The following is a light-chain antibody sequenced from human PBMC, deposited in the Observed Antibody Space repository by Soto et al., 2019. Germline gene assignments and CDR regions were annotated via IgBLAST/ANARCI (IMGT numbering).Light chain of an antibody. CDR2: GAS. Sequence: DIQMTQSPPTLSASVGDRVTITCRASQSIRHYLAWYQQMPGKAPKLLIYGASTLQSGVPSRFSGSGSGTEFTLTISSLHPDTFGTYFCQRHNSYSRTFVQETKVEIK. V-gene: IGKV1-5*01. CDR1: QSIRHY. CDR3: QRHNSYSRT. J-gene: IGKJ1*01.